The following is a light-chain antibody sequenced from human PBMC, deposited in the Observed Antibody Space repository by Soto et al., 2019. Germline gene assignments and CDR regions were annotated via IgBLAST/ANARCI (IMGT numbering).Light chain of an antibody. J-gene: IGLJ2*01. CDR3: SSYAGSNNLV. CDR1: SRDVGGYNY. V-gene: IGLV2-8*01. CDR2: EVS. Sequence: QSALTQPPSASGSPGQSVTISCTGTSRDVGGYNYVSWYQQHPGKAPKLMIYEVSKRPSGVPDRFSGSKSGNTASLTVSGLQAEDEADYDCSSYAGSNNLVFGGGTKLTVL.